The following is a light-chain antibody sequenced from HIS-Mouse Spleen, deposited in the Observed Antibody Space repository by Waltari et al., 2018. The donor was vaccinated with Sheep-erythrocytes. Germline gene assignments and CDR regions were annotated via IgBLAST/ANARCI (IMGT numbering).Light chain of an antibody. J-gene: IGLJ2*01. CDR2: QDS. CDR3: QAWDSSTAVV. Sequence: SYELTQPPSVSVSPGQTASITCPGAKLGDNYACWYQQKPGQSPVLCIYQDSKRPSGIPERFSGSNSGNTATLTISGTQAMDEADYYCQAWDSSTAVVFGGGTKLTVL. CDR1: KLGDNY. V-gene: IGLV3-1*01.